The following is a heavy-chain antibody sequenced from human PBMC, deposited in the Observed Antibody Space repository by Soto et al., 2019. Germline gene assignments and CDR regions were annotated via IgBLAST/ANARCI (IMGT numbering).Heavy chain of an antibody. Sequence: SETLSLTCTVSGGSISSYYWSWIRQPPGKGLEWIGYIYYSGSTNYNPSLKSRVTISLDTSKNQFSLKLSSVTAADTAVYYCARQIRDSSSWYVGENWFDPWGQGTLVTVS. D-gene: IGHD6-13*01. J-gene: IGHJ5*02. V-gene: IGHV4-59*08. CDR1: GGSISSYY. CDR2: IYYSGST. CDR3: ARQIRDSSSWYVGENWFDP.